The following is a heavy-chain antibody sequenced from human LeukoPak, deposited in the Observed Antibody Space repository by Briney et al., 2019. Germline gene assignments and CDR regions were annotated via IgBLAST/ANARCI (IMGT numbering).Heavy chain of an antibody. CDR3: AREGTLVRGVMNHFDY. CDR2: TFYRSQWYN. J-gene: IGHJ4*02. D-gene: IGHD3-10*01. V-gene: IGHV6-1*01. CDR1: GDSVSSNNAA. Sequence: SQTLPLTCAISGDSVSSNNAAWNWIRQSPSRGLEWLGRTFYRSQWYNDYPVSMRSRITINPDTSKNQFSLQLNSVTPEDTAVYYCAREGTLVRGVMNHFDYWGQGTLVTVSS.